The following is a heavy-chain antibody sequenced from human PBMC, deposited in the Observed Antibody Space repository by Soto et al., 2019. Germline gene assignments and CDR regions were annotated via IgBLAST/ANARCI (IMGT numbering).Heavy chain of an antibody. J-gene: IGHJ6*02. CDR3: ARDWAIQLWFRYYYGMDV. CDR2: ISYDGSNK. Sequence: PGGSLRLSCAASGFPFSSYAMHWVRQAPGKGLEWVAVISYDGSNKYYADSVKGRFTISRDNSKNTLYLQMNSLRAEDTAVYYCARDWAIQLWFRYYYGMDVWGQGTTVTVSS. CDR1: GFPFSSYA. D-gene: IGHD5-18*01. V-gene: IGHV3-30-3*01.